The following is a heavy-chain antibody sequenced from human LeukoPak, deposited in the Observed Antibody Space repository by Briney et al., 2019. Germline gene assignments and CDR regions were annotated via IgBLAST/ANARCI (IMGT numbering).Heavy chain of an antibody. CDR3: ARDHAMIVVVKTWFDP. J-gene: IGHJ5*02. D-gene: IGHD3-22*01. Sequence: PSETLSLTCAVSGYSISSGYYWGWIGRPPGKGLEWIGSIYHSGSTYYNPSLKSRVTISVDTSKNQFSLKLSSVTAADTAVYYCARDHAMIVVVKTWFDPWGQGTLVTVSS. CDR2: IYHSGST. V-gene: IGHV4-38-2*02. CDR1: GYSISSGYY.